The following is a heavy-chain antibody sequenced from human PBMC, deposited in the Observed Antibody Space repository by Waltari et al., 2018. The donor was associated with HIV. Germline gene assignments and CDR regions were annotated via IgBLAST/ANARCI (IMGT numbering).Heavy chain of an antibody. CDR3: AKTGQLSQLYSFDY. CDR1: GSNPRSCA. D-gene: IGHD1-1*01. Sequence: QVQLVQSGAEVKKPGSSVKVACKASGSNPRSCAFSWVRQAPGQGLEWMGGIIPMFGTPSYARKFQGRVTITADASTSTVYMDLNSLRSEDTAVYYCAKTGQLSQLYSFDYWGQGTVVTVSS. CDR2: IIPMFGTP. V-gene: IGHV1-69*12. J-gene: IGHJ4*02.